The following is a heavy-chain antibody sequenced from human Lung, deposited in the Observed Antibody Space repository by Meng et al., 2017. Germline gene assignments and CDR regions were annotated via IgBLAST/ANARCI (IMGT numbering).Heavy chain of an antibody. Sequence: QVMVLGAGLFQPSETLALACVASGGSFSDYYWSWIRQPPGKGLEWIGEINHSGSTNYNPSLESRATISVDTSQNNLSLKLSSVTAADSAVYSCARGPTTMAHDFDYWGQGTLVTVSS. CDR3: ARGPTTMAHDFDY. CDR2: INHSGST. CDR1: GGSFSDYY. V-gene: IGHV4-34*01. J-gene: IGHJ4*02. D-gene: IGHD4-11*01.